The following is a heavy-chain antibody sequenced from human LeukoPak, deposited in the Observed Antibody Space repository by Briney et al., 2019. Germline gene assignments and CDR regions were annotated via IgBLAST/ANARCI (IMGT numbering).Heavy chain of an antibody. CDR1: GYTFTTYD. Sequence: ASVKVSCKASGYTFTTYDINWVRQATGQGLEWMGWMNPNSGNTGYAQKLQGRVTMTRNTSITTAYMELSSLRSEDTAVYYCARGLFDSSGYYLRDHWGQGTLVTVSS. J-gene: IGHJ4*02. CDR2: MNPNSGNT. V-gene: IGHV1-8*01. D-gene: IGHD3-22*01. CDR3: ARGLFDSSGYYLRDH.